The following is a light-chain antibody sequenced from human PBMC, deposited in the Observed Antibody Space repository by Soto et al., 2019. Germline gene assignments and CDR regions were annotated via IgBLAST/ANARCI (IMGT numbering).Light chain of an antibody. CDR2: GAS. CDR3: QQYGSSPWT. J-gene: IGKJ1*01. V-gene: IGKV3-20*01. Sequence: EIVLTQSPGTLSLPPGERATLSCRASQSVSSSYLAWYQQKPGQAPRLLIYGASSRATGIPDRFSGSGSGTDFTLTISRLEPEDFAAYYCQQYGSSPWTFGQGTKVEIK. CDR1: QSVSSSY.